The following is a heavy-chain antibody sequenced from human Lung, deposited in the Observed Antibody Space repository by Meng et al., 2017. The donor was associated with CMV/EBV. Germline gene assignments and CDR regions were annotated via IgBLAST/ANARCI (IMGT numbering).Heavy chain of an antibody. Sequence: SGXXLVXPTETLTLTCTVSGFSLNYAGMGVSWIRQPPGKALEWLAHIFANDATSYSTSLKSRLTISKDTSKSQVVLTMTNMDPVDTATYYCARMECAVGYYYYGMDVWXQGTTVTVSS. CDR1: GFSLNYAGMG. D-gene: IGHD6-19*01. CDR2: IFANDAT. V-gene: IGHV2-26*01. CDR3: ARMECAVGYYYYGMDV. J-gene: IGHJ6*02.